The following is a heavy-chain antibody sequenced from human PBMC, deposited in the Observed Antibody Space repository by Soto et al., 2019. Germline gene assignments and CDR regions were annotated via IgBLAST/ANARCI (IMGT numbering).Heavy chain of an antibody. V-gene: IGHV3-30*03. CDR2: ITYGGSKK. CDR3: ARGVTTVTTIDWYFDL. Sequence: GGSLRLSCAASGFTFTTYAIHWVRQAPGKGLECVAVITYGGSKKYSDSVKGRFTISRDTSKNTLYLQMNSLRAEDTAVYYCARGVTTVTTIDWYFDLWGRGTLVTVSS. J-gene: IGHJ2*01. CDR1: GFTFTTYA. D-gene: IGHD4-17*01.